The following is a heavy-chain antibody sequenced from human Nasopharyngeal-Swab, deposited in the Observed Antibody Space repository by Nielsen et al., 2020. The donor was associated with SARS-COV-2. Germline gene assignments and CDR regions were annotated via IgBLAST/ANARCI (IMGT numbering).Heavy chain of an antibody. D-gene: IGHD3-10*01. CDR3: ARDGSGSYFGLFDP. CDR1: GFTFSSYA. CDR2: ISYDGSNK. Sequence: GESLKISCAASGFTFSSYAMHWVRPAPGKGLEWVAVISYDGSNKYYADSVKGRFTISRDNSKNTLYLQMNSLRAEDTAVYYCARDGSGSYFGLFDPWGQGTLVTVSS. J-gene: IGHJ5*02. V-gene: IGHV3-30*04.